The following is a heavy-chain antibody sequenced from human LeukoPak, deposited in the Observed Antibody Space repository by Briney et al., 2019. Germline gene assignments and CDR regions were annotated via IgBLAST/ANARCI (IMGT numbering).Heavy chain of an antibody. CDR2: IKQDGSEK. D-gene: IGHD6-13*01. J-gene: IGHJ4*02. CDR1: GFTFSSYW. Sequence: GGSLRLSCAASGFTFSSYWMSWVRQAPGKGLEWVANIKQDGSEKYYVDSVKVRFTMSRDNAKNSLYLQMNSLRAEDTAVYYWARARGSSSWYYFYYWGQGTLVAVSS. V-gene: IGHV3-7*04. CDR3: ARARGSSSWYYFYY.